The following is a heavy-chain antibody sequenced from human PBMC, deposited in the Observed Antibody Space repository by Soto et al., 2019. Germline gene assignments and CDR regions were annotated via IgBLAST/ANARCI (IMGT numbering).Heavy chain of an antibody. CDR1: GGSFSGYY. J-gene: IGHJ4*01. CDR2: INHSGST. V-gene: IGHV4-34*01. CDR3: ARSGAAAIMVKSY. Sequence: SETLSLTCAVYGGSFSGYYWSWIRQPPGKGLEWIGEINHSGSTNYNPSLKSRVTISVDTSKNQFSLKLSSVTAADTAVYYFARSGAAAIMVKSYWGQETLVTISS. D-gene: IGHD6-25*01.